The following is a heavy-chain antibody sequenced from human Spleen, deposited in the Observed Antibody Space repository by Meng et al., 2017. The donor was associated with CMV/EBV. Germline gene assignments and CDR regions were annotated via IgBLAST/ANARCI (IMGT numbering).Heavy chain of an antibody. Sequence: ASVKVSCKTSGYTFTGYYMHWVRQAPGQGLEWMGWINPNSGGTKYAQNFQGRVTMTTDTSISTAYMELSGLRADDTAVYFCARHSITGTTWLDHWGQGALVTVSS. CDR3: ARHSITGTTWLDH. CDR1: GYTFTGYY. J-gene: IGHJ4*02. CDR2: INPNSGGT. D-gene: IGHD1-7*01. V-gene: IGHV1-2*02.